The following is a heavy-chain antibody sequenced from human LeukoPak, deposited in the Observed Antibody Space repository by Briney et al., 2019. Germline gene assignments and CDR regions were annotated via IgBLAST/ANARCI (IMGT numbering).Heavy chain of an antibody. CDR1: GFTFSSYA. CDR2: ISSSGGST. V-gene: IGHV3-23*01. J-gene: IGHJ4*02. CDR3: AKVRVVTYYFDY. D-gene: IGHD4-23*01. Sequence: HPGGSLRLSCAASGFTFSSYAMNWVRQAPGKGLEWVSAISSSGGSTYYADSVKGRFTISRDNSKNTLYLQMNSLRAKDTAVYYCAKVRVVTYYFDYWGQGTLVTVSS.